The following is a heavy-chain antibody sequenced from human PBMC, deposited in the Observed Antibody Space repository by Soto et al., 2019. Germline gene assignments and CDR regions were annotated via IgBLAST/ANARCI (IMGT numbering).Heavy chain of an antibody. CDR1: GGTFSSYA. Sequence: SVKVSCKASGGTFSSYAISWVRQAPGQGPEWMGAIIPILGTTNYAEKFQGRITITVEKSTSTAYMELSSLRSEDTAVYYCARNIHDSSGYYYGTGYFDYWGQGTLVTVSS. D-gene: IGHD3-22*01. V-gene: IGHV1-69*10. CDR2: IIPILGTT. CDR3: ARNIHDSSGYYYGTGYFDY. J-gene: IGHJ4*02.